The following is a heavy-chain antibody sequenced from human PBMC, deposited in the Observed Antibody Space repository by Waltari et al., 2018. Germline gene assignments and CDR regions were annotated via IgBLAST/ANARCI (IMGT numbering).Heavy chain of an antibody. CDR1: GYTFTSYA. V-gene: IGHV1-3*01. J-gene: IGHJ6*02. D-gene: IGHD2-21*01. Sequence: QVQLVQSGAEVKKPGASVKVSCKASGYTFTSYAMHWVRQAPGQRLEWMGWINAGNGNTKYSQKFQGRVTITRDTSASTAYMELSSLRSEDTAVYYCARDFSVWSYYYYGMDVWGQGTTVTVSS. CDR2: INAGNGNT. CDR3: ARDFSVWSYYYYGMDV.